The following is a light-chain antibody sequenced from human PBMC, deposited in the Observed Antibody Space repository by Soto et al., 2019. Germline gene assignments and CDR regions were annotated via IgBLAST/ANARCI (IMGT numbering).Light chain of an antibody. J-gene: IGKJ1*01. V-gene: IGKV1-5*03. Sequence: DIQMTQSPSTLSASVGDRVTITCRASQYISSWLAWYQQKPGKAPKLLIYKASNLESGVPSRFSGSGSGTEFTHTISSLQPDDFATYYCQQYNSYPGTYGQGTKVEIK. CDR1: QYISSW. CDR2: KAS. CDR3: QQYNSYPGT.